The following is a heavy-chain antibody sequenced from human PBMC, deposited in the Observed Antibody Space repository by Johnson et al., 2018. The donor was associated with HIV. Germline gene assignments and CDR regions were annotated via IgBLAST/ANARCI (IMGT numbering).Heavy chain of an antibody. Sequence: VQLVESGGGLVQPGGSLRLYCAASGFTVSSNYMSWVRQAPGKGLEWVSVIYSGGSTYYADSVKGRFTISRDNSKNTRYLQMNSLRAEDTAVYYCAREGAWELRPGAFDIWGQGTMVTVSS. CDR2: IYSGGST. CDR3: AREGAWELRPGAFDI. D-gene: IGHD1-7*01. V-gene: IGHV3-66*01. CDR1: GFTVSSNY. J-gene: IGHJ3*02.